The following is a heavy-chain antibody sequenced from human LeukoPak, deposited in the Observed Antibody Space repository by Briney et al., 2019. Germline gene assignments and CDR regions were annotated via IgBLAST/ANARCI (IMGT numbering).Heavy chain of an antibody. CDR2: ISGSGGST. Sequence: QSGGSLRLSCAASGFTFSSYAMSWVRQAPGKGLEWVSAISGSGGSTYYADSVKGRFTISRDNSKNTLYLQMNSLRAEDTAVYYCAKFGLAGSGSHYYYGMDVWGQGTTVTVSS. CDR1: GFTFSSYA. V-gene: IGHV3-23*01. J-gene: IGHJ6*02. D-gene: IGHD3-3*01. CDR3: AKFGLAGSGSHYYYGMDV.